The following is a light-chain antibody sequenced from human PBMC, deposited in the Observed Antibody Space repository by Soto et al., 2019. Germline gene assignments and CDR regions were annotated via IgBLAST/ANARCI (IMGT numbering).Light chain of an antibody. CDR1: QSLVHSDGIAY. CDR3: LQGTHWPIT. Sequence: DVVMTQSPLYLPVTLGQPASISCRSNQSLVHSDGIAYFSWFQQRPGRSPRRLIYKVSNRDSGVPARFSGSRSGTDFALKISRVEAEDVGVYYCLQGTHWPITLGQGTRLEIK. CDR2: KVS. V-gene: IGKV2-30*02. J-gene: IGKJ5*01.